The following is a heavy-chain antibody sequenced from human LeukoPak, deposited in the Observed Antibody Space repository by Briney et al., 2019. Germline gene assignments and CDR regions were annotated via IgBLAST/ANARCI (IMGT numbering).Heavy chain of an antibody. V-gene: IGHV3-48*04. Sequence: GRSLRLSCAASGFTFSTFSMNWVRQAPGKGLEWLSYISSGGTPIYYADSVKGRFTISRDDAQNLVYLQMNSLRAEDTAVYYCTYLRTPYYNDKWLDPWGQGALVTVSS. J-gene: IGHJ5*02. CDR1: GFTFSTFS. D-gene: IGHD3/OR15-3a*01. CDR3: TYLRTPYYNDKWLDP. CDR2: ISSGGTPI.